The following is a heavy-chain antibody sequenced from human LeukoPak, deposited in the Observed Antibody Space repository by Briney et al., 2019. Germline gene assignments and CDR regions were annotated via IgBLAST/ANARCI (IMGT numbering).Heavy chain of an antibody. CDR3: AKMTMYYYDSSGYLDY. J-gene: IGHJ4*02. Sequence: PGGSLRLSCAASGFTFSSYAMSWVRQAPGKGLEWVAVISYDGSNKYYADSVKGRFTISRDNSKNTLYLQMNSLRAEDTAVYYCAKMTMYYYDSSGYLDYWGQGTLVTVSS. CDR2: ISYDGSNK. D-gene: IGHD3-22*01. V-gene: IGHV3-30-3*01. CDR1: GFTFSSYA.